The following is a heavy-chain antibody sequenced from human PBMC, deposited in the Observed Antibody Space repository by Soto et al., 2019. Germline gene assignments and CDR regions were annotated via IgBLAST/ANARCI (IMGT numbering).Heavy chain of an antibody. V-gene: IGHV5-10-1*04. CDR3: ARPPYSASYYYFDQ. CDR2: IDPSDSDT. J-gene: IGHJ4*02. Sequence: GESLKISWKGSGYSFTSYWISWVRQMPGKGLEWMGRIDPSDSDTIYSPSFQGQVTISADKPISTAYLQWNSLKASDTAMYYCARPPYSASYYYFDQWGQGTPVTVSS. D-gene: IGHD1-26*01. CDR1: GYSFTSYW.